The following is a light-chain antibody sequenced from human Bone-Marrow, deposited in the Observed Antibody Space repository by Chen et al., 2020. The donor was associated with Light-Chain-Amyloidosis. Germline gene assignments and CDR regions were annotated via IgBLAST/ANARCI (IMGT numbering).Light chain of an antibody. CDR1: DLPTKY. Sequence: VSVSPGQTARITCSGDDLPTKYAYWYQQKPGQAPVLVIHRDTERPSGISERFSGSSSGTTATLTISGVQAEDEADYHCQSADSSGTYEVIFGGGSKLTVL. CDR3: QSADSSGTYEVI. V-gene: IGLV3-25*03. J-gene: IGLJ2*01. CDR2: RDT.